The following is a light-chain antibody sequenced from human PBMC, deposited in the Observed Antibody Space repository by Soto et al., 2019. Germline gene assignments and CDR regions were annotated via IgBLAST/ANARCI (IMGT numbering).Light chain of an antibody. V-gene: IGKV3-15*01. CDR3: QHYNDWPLT. J-gene: IGKJ1*01. CDR2: GAF. CDR1: QGVSSN. Sequence: TQSGGTLAWSTGGRATLSCRASQGVSSNVGWYQQKAGQGPSLLIYGAFTRATGIPARFSGTGSGTEFTLTISSLQSEDLALYYCQHYNDWPLTFGQGTKV.